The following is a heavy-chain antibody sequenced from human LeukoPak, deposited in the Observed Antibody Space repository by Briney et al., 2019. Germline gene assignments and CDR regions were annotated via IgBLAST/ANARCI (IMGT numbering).Heavy chain of an antibody. CDR3: ARDREGPWELLMEYDY. CDR2: ISSRGSII. D-gene: IGHD1-26*01. CDR1: GFTFSDYY. V-gene: IGHV3-11*01. Sequence: GGSLRLSCAASGFTFSDYYMCWIRQAPGKGLEWVSYISSRGSIIYYADSVKGRFTISRDNAKNSLYLQMNSLRAEDTAVYYCARDREGPWELLMEYDYWGQGTLVTVSS. J-gene: IGHJ4*02.